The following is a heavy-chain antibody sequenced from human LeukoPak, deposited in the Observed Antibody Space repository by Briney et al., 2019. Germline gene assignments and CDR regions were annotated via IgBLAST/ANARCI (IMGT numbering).Heavy chain of an antibody. CDR2: IYSSGST. V-gene: IGHV4-39*01. D-gene: IGHD3-16*02. CDR3: TRRTYRADFDY. Sequence: SETLSLTCNVSGAFIISSNYYWAWIREPPGKGLEWIGNIYSSGSTQYTPSLKSRITISADMSKNQCFLKLTSATAADTAVYYCTRRTYRADFDYWGQGSLVTVSS. J-gene: IGHJ4*02. CDR1: GAFIISSNYY.